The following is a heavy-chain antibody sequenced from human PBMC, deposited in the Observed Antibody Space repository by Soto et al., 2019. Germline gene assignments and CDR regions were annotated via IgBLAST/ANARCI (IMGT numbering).Heavy chain of an antibody. D-gene: IGHD5-18*01. V-gene: IGHV4-61*01. Sequence: PSETLSLTCTVSGGSVSSGNYYWSWIRQPPGKGLEWIGYFYYTGSTNYNPSFKSRVTISIDASKNQFSLMLSSVTAADTAVYYCARGVGGYTYGSRAVYYYYGMDVWGQGTTVTVSS. CDR1: GGSVSSGNYY. J-gene: IGHJ6*02. CDR2: FYYTGST. CDR3: ARGVGGYTYGSRAVYYYYGMDV.